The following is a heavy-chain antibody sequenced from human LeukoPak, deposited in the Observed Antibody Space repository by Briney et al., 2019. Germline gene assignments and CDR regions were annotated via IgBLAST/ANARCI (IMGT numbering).Heavy chain of an antibody. Sequence: PSETLSLTCTVSGGSISSSSYYWGWIRQPPGKGLEWIGSIYYSGSTYYNPSLKSRVTISVGTSKNQFSLKLSSVTAADTAVYYCARVNFGSHYYDSSGWAPDWGQGTLVTVSS. CDR1: GGSISSSSYY. J-gene: IGHJ4*02. CDR2: IYYSGST. CDR3: ARVNFGSHYYDSSGWAPD. V-gene: IGHV4-39*07. D-gene: IGHD3-22*01.